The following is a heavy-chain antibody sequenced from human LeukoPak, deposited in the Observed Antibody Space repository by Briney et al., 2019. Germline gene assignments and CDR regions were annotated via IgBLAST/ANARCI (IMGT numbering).Heavy chain of an antibody. CDR3: ARRPVHCSGGSCYSYDDY. J-gene: IGHJ4*02. Sequence: GGSLRLSCAASGFTFSSYGMHWVRQAPGKGLEWVAVIWYDGSNKYYADSVKGRFTISRDNAKNSLYLQMNSLRAEDTAVYYCARRPVHCSGGSCYSYDDYWGQGTLVTVSS. V-gene: IGHV3-33*01. D-gene: IGHD2-15*01. CDR2: IWYDGSNK. CDR1: GFTFSSYG.